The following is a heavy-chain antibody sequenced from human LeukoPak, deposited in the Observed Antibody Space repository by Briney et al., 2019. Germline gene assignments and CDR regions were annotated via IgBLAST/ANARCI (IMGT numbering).Heavy chain of an antibody. D-gene: IGHD6-19*01. CDR1: GFTFSSYA. Sequence: QAGGSLRLSCAASGFTFSSYAMHWVRQAPGKGLEWVAVISYDGSNKYYADSVKGRFTISRDNSKNTLYLQMNSLRAEDTAVYYCARTPSSGWPDTNAAIDYWGQGTLVTVSS. CDR2: ISYDGSNK. J-gene: IGHJ4*02. V-gene: IGHV3-30*04. CDR3: ARTPSSGWPDTNAAIDY.